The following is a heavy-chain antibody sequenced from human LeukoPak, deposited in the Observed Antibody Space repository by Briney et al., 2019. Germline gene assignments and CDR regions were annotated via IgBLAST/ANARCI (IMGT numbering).Heavy chain of an antibody. J-gene: IGHJ6*03. D-gene: IGHD2-21*02. CDR2: INHSGST. Sequence: TSETLSLTCAVYGGSFSGYYWSWIRQPPGKGLEWIGEINHSGSTNYNPSLKSRVTISVDTSKNQFSLKLSSVTAADTAVYYCASGGFVVVTASTRLAYYMDVWGKGTTVTVS. CDR3: ASGGFVVVTASTRLAYYMDV. V-gene: IGHV4-34*01. CDR1: GGSFSGYY.